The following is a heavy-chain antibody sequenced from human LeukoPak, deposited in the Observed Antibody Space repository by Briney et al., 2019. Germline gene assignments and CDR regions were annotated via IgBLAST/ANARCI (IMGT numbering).Heavy chain of an antibody. Sequence: SETMSLTCAVSDDSFSSHYWTWIRQPPGKGLEWIGYISYIGTTNYNPSLKSRVTISIDTSKNQFSLKLSSVTAADTAVYYCARDLVTVTKGFDIWGQGTMVSVSS. CDR1: DDSFSSHY. CDR2: ISYIGTT. D-gene: IGHD4-17*01. CDR3: ARDLVTVTKGFDI. V-gene: IGHV4-59*11. J-gene: IGHJ3*02.